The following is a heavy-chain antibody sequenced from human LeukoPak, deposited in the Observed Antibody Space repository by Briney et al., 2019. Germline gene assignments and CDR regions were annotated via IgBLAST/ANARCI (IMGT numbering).Heavy chain of an antibody. CDR2: INKDGSDK. J-gene: IGHJ4*02. CDR3: ARLSTAVADSDY. Sequence: GGSLRLSCAASGFTFSSYWMSWLRQAPGKGLEGVANINKDGSDKYYVDSVKGRFTISRDNAKNSLYLQMNSLRAEDTAVYYCARLSTAVADSDYWGQGTLVTVSS. V-gene: IGHV3-7*01. D-gene: IGHD6-13*01. CDR1: GFTFSSYW.